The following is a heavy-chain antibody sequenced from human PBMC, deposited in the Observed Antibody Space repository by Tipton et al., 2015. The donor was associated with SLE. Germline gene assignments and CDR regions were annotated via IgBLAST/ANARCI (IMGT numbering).Heavy chain of an antibody. D-gene: IGHD2-2*01. V-gene: IGHV4-59*11. Sequence: TLSRTCTVSGGSISSHYWSWIRQPPGKGLEWIGYIYYSGSTNYNPSLKSRVTISVDTSMNQFSLKLSSVTAADTAVYYCARGDCSSTSCLDYWGQGTLVTVSS. CDR1: GGSISSHY. CDR3: ARGDCSSTSCLDY. J-gene: IGHJ4*02. CDR2: IYYSGST.